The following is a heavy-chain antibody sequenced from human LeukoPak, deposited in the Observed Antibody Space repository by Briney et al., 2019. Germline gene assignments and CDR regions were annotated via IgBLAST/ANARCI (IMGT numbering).Heavy chain of an antibody. CDR3: ARYRREGLYYFDY. J-gene: IGHJ4*02. Sequence: QPGGSLRLSCTVSGFTVSSNSMSWVRQAPGKGLEWVANIKYDGSEIYYVDSVKGRFTISRDNTKNSLYLQMNSLRDEDTAVYYCARYRREGLYYFDYWGQGTLVTVSS. CDR1: GFTVSSNS. V-gene: IGHV3-7*01. CDR2: IKYDGSEI.